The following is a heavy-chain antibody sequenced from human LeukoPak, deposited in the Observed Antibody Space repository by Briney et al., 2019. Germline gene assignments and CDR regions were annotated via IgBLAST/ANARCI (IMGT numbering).Heavy chain of an antibody. Sequence: SETLSITCAVYGGSFSGYYWSWIRQPPGKGLEWIGEINHSGSTNYNPSLKSRVTISVDTSKNQFSLKLSSVTAADTAVYYCARGGGPFITPYYYYGMDVWGQGTTVTVSS. CDR1: GGSFSGYY. CDR3: ARGGGPFITPYYYYGMDV. J-gene: IGHJ6*02. D-gene: IGHD1-20*01. CDR2: INHSGST. V-gene: IGHV4-34*01.